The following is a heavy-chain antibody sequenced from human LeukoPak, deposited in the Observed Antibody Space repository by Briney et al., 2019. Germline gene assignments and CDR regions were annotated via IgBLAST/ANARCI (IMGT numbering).Heavy chain of an antibody. CDR1: GYTFTGYY. V-gene: IGHV1-2*02. Sequence: GASVKVSCKTSGYTFTGYYLHWVRQAPGQGLEWMGRINPNSGGTDYAQKFHGRITMSRDTSIGTAYMELTRLRSDDTAIYYCASRRVNCTTSDCYFYSFDSWGQGTLVTVSS. CDR3: ASRRVNCTTSDCYFYSFDS. D-gene: IGHD2/OR15-2a*01. J-gene: IGHJ4*02. CDR2: INPNSGGT.